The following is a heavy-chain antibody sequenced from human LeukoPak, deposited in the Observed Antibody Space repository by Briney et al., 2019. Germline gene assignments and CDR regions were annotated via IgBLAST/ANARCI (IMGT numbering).Heavy chain of an antibody. J-gene: IGHJ2*01. CDR3: ARGSRGIAAAGTHRPTYFDL. CDR2: INRSGST. Sequence: PSETLSLTCAVYGESFSGYYWSWIRQPPGKGLDWIGEINRSGSTNYNPSLKSRVTISVDTSKNQFSLKLSSVTAADTAVYYCARGSRGIAAAGTHRPTYFDLWGRGTLVTVSS. D-gene: IGHD6-13*01. CDR1: GESFSGYY. V-gene: IGHV4-34*01.